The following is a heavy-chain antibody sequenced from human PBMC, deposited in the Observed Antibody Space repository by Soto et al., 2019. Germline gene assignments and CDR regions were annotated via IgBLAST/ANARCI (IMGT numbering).Heavy chain of an antibody. CDR3: ATSSFHSRSYTRRFDI. V-gene: IGHV1-24*01. CDR1: GYTLTELS. CDR2: FDPEDGET. J-gene: IGHJ3*02. D-gene: IGHD6-13*01. Sequence: ASVKVSFKVSGYTLTELSMHWVRQAPGKGLEWMGGFDPEDGETIYAQKFQGRVTMTEDTSTDTAYMELSSLRSEDTAVYYCATSSFHSRSYTRRFDIWGQGTMVTVSS.